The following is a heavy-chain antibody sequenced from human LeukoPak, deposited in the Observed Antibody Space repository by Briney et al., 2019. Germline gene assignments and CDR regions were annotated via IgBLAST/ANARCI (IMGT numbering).Heavy chain of an antibody. CDR3: TKDGLRGYDFDS. J-gene: IGHJ5*01. V-gene: IGHV3-23*01. CDR2: ILNSGDTR. Sequence: PGGSLRLSCAASVFTFSSYAMSWVRQAPGKGLEGGANILNSGDTRDYADSVRGRFTISRDNSKNTLFLQMNSLRVEDSALYYCTKDGLRGYDFDSWGQGTLVTVSA. D-gene: IGHD5-12*01. CDR1: VFTFSSYA.